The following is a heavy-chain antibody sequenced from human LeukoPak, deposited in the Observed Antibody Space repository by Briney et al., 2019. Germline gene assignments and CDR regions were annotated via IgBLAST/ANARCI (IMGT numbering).Heavy chain of an antibody. J-gene: IGHJ1*01. CDR1: GFTFSSCS. D-gene: IGHD6-13*01. CDR2: IDFTSRYI. Sequence: GGSLRLSCAASGFTFSSCSMNWVRQAPGKGLEWVSSIDFTSRYIYNADSVKGRFTTSRDNAKNSLDLQMNSLKVEDTAVYYCATPAAGPGAEYSLYWGQGTLVIVSS. CDR3: ATPAAGPGAEYSLY. V-gene: IGHV3-21*01.